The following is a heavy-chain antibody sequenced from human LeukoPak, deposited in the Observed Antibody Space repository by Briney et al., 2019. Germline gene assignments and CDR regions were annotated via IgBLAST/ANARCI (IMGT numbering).Heavy chain of an antibody. CDR2: INHSGST. CDR1: GGSFSGYY. Sequence: SETLSLTCAVYGGSFSGYYGSWIRQPPGKGLEWIGEINHSGSTNYNPSLKSRVTISVDTSKNQFSLKLSSVTAADTAVYYCARSIAVAGPRYFDLWGRGTLVTVSS. J-gene: IGHJ2*01. V-gene: IGHV4-34*01. D-gene: IGHD6-19*01. CDR3: ARSIAVAGPRYFDL.